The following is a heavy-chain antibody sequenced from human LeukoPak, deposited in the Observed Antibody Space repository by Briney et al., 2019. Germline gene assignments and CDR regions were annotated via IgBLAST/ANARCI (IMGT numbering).Heavy chain of an antibody. Sequence: SVKVSCKASGGTFSSYAISWVRQAPGQGLEWMGRIIPILGIANYAQKFQGRVTITADKSTSTAYMELSSLRSEDTAVYYCAKDIVATNYYYYYGRDVWGQGTTVTVSS. CDR2: IIPILGIA. CDR1: GGTFSSYA. CDR3: AKDIVATNYYYYYGRDV. V-gene: IGHV1-69*04. J-gene: IGHJ6*02. D-gene: IGHD5-12*01.